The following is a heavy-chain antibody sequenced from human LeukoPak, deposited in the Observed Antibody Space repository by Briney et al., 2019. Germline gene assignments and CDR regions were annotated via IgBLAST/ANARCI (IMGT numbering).Heavy chain of an antibody. CDR1: GFTFSSYA. CDR3: AKDYMVRGVIIVGSFDY. V-gene: IGHV3-23*01. J-gene: IGHJ4*02. D-gene: IGHD3-10*01. CDR2: ISGSGGST. Sequence: GGSLRLSCAASGFTFSSYAMSWVRQAPGKGLEWVSAISGSGGSTYYADSVKGRFTISRDNSKNTLYLQMNSLRAEDTAVYYCAKDYMVRGVIIVGSFDYWGQGTLVTVSS.